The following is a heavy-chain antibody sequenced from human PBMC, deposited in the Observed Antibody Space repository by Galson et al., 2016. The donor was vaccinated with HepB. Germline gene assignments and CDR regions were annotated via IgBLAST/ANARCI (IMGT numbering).Heavy chain of an antibody. CDR3: ASGYSSGWFLRIDY. V-gene: IGHV1-3*01. J-gene: IGHJ4*02. D-gene: IGHD6-19*01. CDR1: GYTFINYA. CDR2: INAVSGNT. Sequence: SVKVSCKASGYTFINYAWHWVRQAPGQGLEWMGWINAVSGNTDFSPRFLGRVSITRDTSANTAYMELSSLTSEDTAVYYCASGYSSGWFLRIDYWGQGTLLTVSS.